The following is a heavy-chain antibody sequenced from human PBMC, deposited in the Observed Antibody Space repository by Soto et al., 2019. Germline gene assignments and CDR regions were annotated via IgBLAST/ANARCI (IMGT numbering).Heavy chain of an antibody. V-gene: IGHV4-31*03. CDR3: ARAYGSGYMDV. CDR2: IYYSGST. CDR1: GGPISSGGYY. D-gene: IGHD3-10*01. J-gene: IGHJ6*02. Sequence: QVQLQESGPGLVKPSQTLSLTCTVSGGPISSGGYYWSWIRQHPGKRLEWIGYIYYSGSTYYNPYLRSRVTISVDTSKNEFSLKLSSVTAADTAVYYCARAYGSGYMDVWGQGTTVTVSS.